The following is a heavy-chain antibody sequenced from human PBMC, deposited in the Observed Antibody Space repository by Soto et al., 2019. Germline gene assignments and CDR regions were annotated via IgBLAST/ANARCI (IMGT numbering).Heavy chain of an antibody. J-gene: IGHJ4*02. CDR2: ISYGGST. CDR1: GCSISSSNC. D-gene: IGHD5-18*01. V-gene: IGHV4-31*11. CDR3: SRGILV. Sequence: SETLSLTCAFSGCSISSSNCWIWIRQHPGKGLEWIGCISYGGSTSYNASLKSRVTISVDTSKNQFSLKLSSVTAADTAVYYCSRGILVWGQGTLVTVSS.